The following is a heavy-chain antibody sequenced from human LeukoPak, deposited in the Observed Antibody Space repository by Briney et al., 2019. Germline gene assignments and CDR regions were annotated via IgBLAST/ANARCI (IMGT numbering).Heavy chain of an antibody. Sequence: SGGSLSLSCAASGLTFSFSVYSMNWVRQAPGKGLEWVSSIISSSSYIYYADSVKGRFTISRDNAKNSLYLQMNTLRAEDTAVYYCATSGYHYGLVDYWGQGTLVTVSS. D-gene: IGHD5-18*01. CDR3: ATSGYHYGLVDY. J-gene: IGHJ4*02. CDR2: IISSSSYI. CDR1: GLTFSFSVYS. V-gene: IGHV3-21*01.